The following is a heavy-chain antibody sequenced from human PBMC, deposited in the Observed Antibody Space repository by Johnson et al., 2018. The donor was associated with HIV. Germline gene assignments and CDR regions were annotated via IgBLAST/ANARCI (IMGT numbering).Heavy chain of an antibody. CDR1: GFTFSRYG. J-gene: IGHJ3*02. CDR2: IWYDGSDK. D-gene: IGHD6-25*01. CDR3: AKRGDSSGDAFDI. Sequence: LLVESGGGVVQPGRSLRLSCAASGFTFSRYGMHWVRQAPGKGLEWVAVIWYDGSDKYYADSVKGRFTISRDNSKNTLYLQMNSLRAEDTAVYYCAKRGDSSGDAFDIGGQGTMVTVSS. V-gene: IGHV3-33*06.